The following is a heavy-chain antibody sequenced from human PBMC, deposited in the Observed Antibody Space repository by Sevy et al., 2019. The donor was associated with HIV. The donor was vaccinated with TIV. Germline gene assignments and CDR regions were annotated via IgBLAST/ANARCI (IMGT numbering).Heavy chain of an antibody. J-gene: IGHJ3*02. CDR1: GGSISSGVYS. V-gene: IGHV4-30-2*01. CDR3: ARDGGTLTTPGSFDI. CDR2: IFHTGNT. Sequence: SETLFLTCAVSGGSISSGVYSWNWIRQPPGKGLEWIGYIFHTGNTFYNPSLKSRVTVSLDKSENQFSLRLSSVTAADTAVYYCARDGGTLTTPGSFDIWGQGTMVTVSS. D-gene: IGHD3-16*01.